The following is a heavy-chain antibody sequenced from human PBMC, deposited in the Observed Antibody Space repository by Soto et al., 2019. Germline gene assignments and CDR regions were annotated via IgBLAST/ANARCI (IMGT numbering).Heavy chain of an antibody. V-gene: IGHV3-23*01. CDR2: ISGSGGST. CDR3: AKDNSLMVRGVIITNWFDP. Sequence: EVQLLESGGGLVQPGGSLRLSCAASGFTFSSYAMSWVRQAPGKGLECVSAISGSGGSTYYSDSVKGRFTISRDNSKNTLYLKMNSLRAEDTAVYYCAKDNSLMVRGVIITNWFDPWGQLTLVTVSS. J-gene: IGHJ5*02. CDR1: GFTFSSYA. D-gene: IGHD3-10*01.